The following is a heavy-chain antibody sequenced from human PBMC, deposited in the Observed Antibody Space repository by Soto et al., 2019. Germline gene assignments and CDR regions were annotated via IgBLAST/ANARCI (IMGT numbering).Heavy chain of an antibody. V-gene: IGHV4-30-4*01. CDR2: IYFSGST. Sequence: VQLQESGPGLVRPSETLSLTCTVSGGSISSGNFYWSWLRQPPGKGLEWIGYIYFSGSTSYSPSPKSRLTISLNTSNNQFSLKLTSVTAADTAVYYCAHDSHGGNTYFDLWGQGALVTVSS. J-gene: IGHJ4*02. CDR3: AHDSHGGNTYFDL. D-gene: IGHD1-26*01. CDR1: GGSISSGNFY.